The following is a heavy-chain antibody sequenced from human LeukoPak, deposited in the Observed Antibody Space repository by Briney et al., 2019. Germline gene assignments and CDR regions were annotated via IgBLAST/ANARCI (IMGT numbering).Heavy chain of an antibody. CDR2: INYSGST. V-gene: IGHV4-31*03. CDR3: ARDGYYDSSGYYRNWFDP. CDR1: GGSISSGGYY. D-gene: IGHD3-22*01. Sequence: SKTLSLTCTVSGGSISSGGYYWSWIRQHPGKGLEWIGYINYSGSTNYTPSLKSRVTISVDTSKNQFSLKLSSVTAADSAVYYCARDGYYDSSGYYRNWFDPWGQGTLVTVSS. J-gene: IGHJ5*02.